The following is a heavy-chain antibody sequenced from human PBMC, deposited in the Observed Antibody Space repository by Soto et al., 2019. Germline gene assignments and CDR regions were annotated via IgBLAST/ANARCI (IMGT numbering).Heavy chain of an antibody. CDR3: SHVYGGYDNFDY. D-gene: IGHD5-12*01. CDR1: GFSLSTSGVG. Sequence: QITLKESGPTLVKPTQTLTLTCTFSGFSLSTSGVGVGWIRQPPGKALEWLALIYWDDDKRYSPSLKSRLTITKDTSKNQVVLTVTNMDPVDTATYYCSHVYGGYDNFDYWGQGTLVTVSS. V-gene: IGHV2-5*02. CDR2: IYWDDDK. J-gene: IGHJ4*02.